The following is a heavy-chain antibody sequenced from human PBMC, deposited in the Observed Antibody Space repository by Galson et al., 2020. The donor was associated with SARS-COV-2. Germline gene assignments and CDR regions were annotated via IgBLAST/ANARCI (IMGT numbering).Heavy chain of an antibody. J-gene: IGHJ3*02. CDR2: ISNSGST. CDR1: GASLMNYY. D-gene: IGHD3-3*01. Sequence: SETLSLTCTVYGASLMNYYWSWIRQSPGKGLEWIGYISNSGSTNLNPSLKIRFTISLDPSQSQFSLRVTSVSAADTAIYYCARWGNFDFTTGYAFDIWGQGTMVTVSS. V-gene: IGHV4-59*01. CDR3: ARWGNFDFTTGYAFDI.